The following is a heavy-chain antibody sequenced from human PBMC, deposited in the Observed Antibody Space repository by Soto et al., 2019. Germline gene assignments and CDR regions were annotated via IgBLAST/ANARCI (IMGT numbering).Heavy chain of an antibody. CDR1: GYTFTTFW. CDR3: ARLYCTSSTCVRWFDP. CDR2: IDPRDSYT. J-gene: IGHJ5*02. D-gene: IGHD2-2*01. Sequence: GESLKISCTGFGYTFTTFWISWVRQMPGRGLEWMGRIDPRDSYTNYSPSFQGHVTLSGGKSISTVYLQWASLKASDTAMYYCARLYCTSSTCVRWFDPWGQGTLVTVSS. V-gene: IGHV5-10-1*01.